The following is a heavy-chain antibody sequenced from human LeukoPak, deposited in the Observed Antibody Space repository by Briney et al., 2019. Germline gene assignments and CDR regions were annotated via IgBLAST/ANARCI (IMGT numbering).Heavy chain of an antibody. D-gene: IGHD6-13*01. CDR3: ARGGSSSSWLTFDY. J-gene: IGHJ4*02. V-gene: IGHV1-24*01. CDR2: FDPEDGET. CDR1: GYTLTELS. Sequence: ASVKVSCKVSGYTLTELSMHWVRQAPGKGLEWMGGFDPEDGETIYAQKFQGRVTMTEDTSTDTAYMELSSLRSEDTAVYYCARGGSSSSWLTFDYWGQGTLVTVSS.